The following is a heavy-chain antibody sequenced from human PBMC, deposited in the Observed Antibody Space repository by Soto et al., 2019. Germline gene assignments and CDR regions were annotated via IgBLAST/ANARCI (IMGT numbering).Heavy chain of an antibody. V-gene: IGHV3-30*03. CDR2: ISHDGGHE. J-gene: IGHJ4*02. CDR1: GFNFRNNG. D-gene: IGHD4-4*01. Sequence: QVHLVESGGGVVQPGRSLRLSCAASGFNFRNNGMHWVRQAPGKGLEFVAVISHDGGHEDYADSVKGRFTISRDNSKNMLCLQLNRLRPEDTAVYYCASDSGGYSNYVDYWGEGTLGTVSS. CDR3: ASDSGGYSNYVDY.